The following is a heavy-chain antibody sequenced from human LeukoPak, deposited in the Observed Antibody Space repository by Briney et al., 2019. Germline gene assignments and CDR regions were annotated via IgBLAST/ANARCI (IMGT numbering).Heavy chain of an antibody. CDR1: GGTFSSYA. J-gene: IGHJ4*02. CDR2: IIPILGIA. CDR3: ARDPNYYDSSGQGIDY. Sequence: ASVKVSCKASGGTFSSYAISWVRQAPGQGLEWMGRIIPILGIANYAQKFQGRVTITADKSTSTAYMEPSSLRSEDTAVYYCARDPNYYDSSGQGIDYWGQGTLVTVSS. V-gene: IGHV1-69*04. D-gene: IGHD3-22*01.